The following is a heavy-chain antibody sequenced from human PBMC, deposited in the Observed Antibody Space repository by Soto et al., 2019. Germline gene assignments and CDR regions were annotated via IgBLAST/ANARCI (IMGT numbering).Heavy chain of an antibody. Sequence: ASVKVSCKASGYTFTSYGISWVRQAPGQGLEWMGWISAYNGNTNYAQKFQGRVTMTTDKSTSTAYMELSSLRSEDTAVYYCASLVWFGELHINWFDPWGQGTLVTVSS. CDR2: ISAYNGNT. V-gene: IGHV1-18*01. CDR3: ASLVWFGELHINWFDP. J-gene: IGHJ5*02. D-gene: IGHD3-10*01. CDR1: GYTFTSYG.